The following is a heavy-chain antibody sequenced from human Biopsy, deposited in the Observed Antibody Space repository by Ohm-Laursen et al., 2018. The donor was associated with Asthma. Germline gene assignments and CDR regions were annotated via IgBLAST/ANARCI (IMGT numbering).Heavy chain of an antibody. CDR2: ISWISGNI. D-gene: IGHD3-22*01. CDR3: AKSADYYDSSDYLDF. V-gene: IGHV3-9*01. J-gene: IGHJ4*01. CDR1: GFSFDDCA. Sequence: RSLRLSCTASGFSFDDCAMHRIRQAQGKGLEWVSSISWISGNIDYVVSVKGRFTISSDNAKNCLYLQIQSLRPDDSAFNYCAKSADYYDSSDYLDFWGRGTLVTVSS.